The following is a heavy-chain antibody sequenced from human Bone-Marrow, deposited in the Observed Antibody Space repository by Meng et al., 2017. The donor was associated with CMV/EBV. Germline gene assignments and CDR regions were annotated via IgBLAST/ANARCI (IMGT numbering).Heavy chain of an antibody. V-gene: IGHV3-21*01. D-gene: IGHD1-26*01. J-gene: IGHJ5*02. Sequence: GESLKISCAASGFTFSSYSMNWVRQAPGKGLEWVSSISSSSSYIYYADSVKGRFTISRDNAKNSLYLQMNSLRAEDTAVYYCARAGISGSFWFEPWGQGTLVTVSS. CDR1: GFTFSSYS. CDR3: ARAGISGSFWFEP. CDR2: ISSSSSYI.